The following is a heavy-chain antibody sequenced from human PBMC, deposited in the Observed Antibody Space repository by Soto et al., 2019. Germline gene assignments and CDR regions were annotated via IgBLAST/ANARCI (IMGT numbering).Heavy chain of an antibody. CDR2: IRSKANSYAT. CDR3: TASIAAAGY. Sequence: GGSLRLSCADSGFTFSGSAMHWVRQASGKGLEWVGRIRSKANSYATAYAASVKGRFTISRDDSKNTAYLQMNSLKTEDTAVYYCTASIAAAGYWGQGTLVTVSS. CDR1: GFTFSGSA. D-gene: IGHD6-13*01. V-gene: IGHV3-73*01. J-gene: IGHJ4*02.